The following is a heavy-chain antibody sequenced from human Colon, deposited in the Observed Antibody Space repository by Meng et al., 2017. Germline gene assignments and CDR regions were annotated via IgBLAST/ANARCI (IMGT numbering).Heavy chain of an antibody. CDR2: IHSSGNT. Sequence: QVQLQESVPGLVKPSQTLSLTCTISNGSINSADYYWNWIRQPPGKGPEWLGYIHSSGNTYYTPSLKSRLAMSLDTSKNQFSLRLTSVTAADTAVYYCARNPVIPDARTFDFWGQGALVTVSS. CDR1: NGSINSADYY. D-gene: IGHD2-2*01. J-gene: IGHJ4*02. CDR3: ARNPVIPDARTFDF. V-gene: IGHV4-30-4*01.